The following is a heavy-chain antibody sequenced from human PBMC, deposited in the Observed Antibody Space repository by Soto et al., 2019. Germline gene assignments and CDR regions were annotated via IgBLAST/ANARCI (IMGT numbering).Heavy chain of an antibody. Sequence: HPGGSLRLSCAASGFTFNIFPLSWVRQAPGKGLEWVSIISSSGGNTYYADSVKGRFTISRDNSKNTLYLQMNSLRAEDTAVYYCARPENFKSWGNGPDYWGQGTLVTVSS. J-gene: IGHJ4*02. CDR2: ISSSGGNT. D-gene: IGHD7-27*01. V-gene: IGHV3-23*01. CDR1: GFTFNIFP. CDR3: ARPENFKSWGNGPDY.